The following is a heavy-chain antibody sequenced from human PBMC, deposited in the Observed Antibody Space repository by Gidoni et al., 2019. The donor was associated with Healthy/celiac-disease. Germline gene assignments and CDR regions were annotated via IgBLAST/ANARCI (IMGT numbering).Heavy chain of an antibody. J-gene: IGHJ4*02. Sequence: EVQLVESGGGLVKPGGSLRLSCAASGFTFSSYSMNWVRQAPGKGLEWVSSISSSSSYIYYADSVKGRFTISRDNAKNSLYLQMNSLRAEDTAVYYCAREKQQLDGVGDYWGQGTLVTVSS. D-gene: IGHD6-13*01. CDR3: AREKQQLDGVGDY. CDR2: ISSSSSYI. V-gene: IGHV3-21*01. CDR1: GFTFSSYS.